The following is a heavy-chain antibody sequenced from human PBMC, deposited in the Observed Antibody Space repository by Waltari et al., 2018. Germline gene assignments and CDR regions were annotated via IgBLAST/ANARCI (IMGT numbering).Heavy chain of an antibody. V-gene: IGHV3-9*01. J-gene: IGHJ3*02. Sequence: EVQLVESGGGLVQPGRSLRLSCAASGFTFDDYAMHWVRQAPGKGLEWVSGISWNSGSIGYADSVKGRFTISRDNAKNSLYLQMNSLRAEDTALYYCAKAHVVPAARWGHAFDIWGQGAMVTVSS. CDR1: GFTFDDYA. CDR2: ISWNSGSI. D-gene: IGHD2-2*01. CDR3: AKAHVVPAARWGHAFDI.